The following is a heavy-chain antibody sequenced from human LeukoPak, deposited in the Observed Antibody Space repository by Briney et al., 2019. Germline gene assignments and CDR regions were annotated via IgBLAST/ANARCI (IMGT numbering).Heavy chain of an antibody. V-gene: IGHV3-23*01. CDR1: GFTFTSYA. CDR2: ISGSGGST. CDR3: AKDEYDSRLGY. Sequence: VGSLRLSCAASGFTFTSYAMSWVRQARGKGLEWVSAISGSGGSTYNADSVKGRFTISRDNSKNTLYLQMNSLRAEDTAVYYCAKDEYDSRLGYWGQGTLVTVSS. J-gene: IGHJ4*02. D-gene: IGHD3-22*01.